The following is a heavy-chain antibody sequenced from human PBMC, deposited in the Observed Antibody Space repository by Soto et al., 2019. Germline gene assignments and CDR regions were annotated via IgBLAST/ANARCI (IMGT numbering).Heavy chain of an antibody. CDR2: IIHIFGTA. Sequence: QVQLVQSGAEVRKPGSSVRVSCKASGGSFNRHTISGVRQAPGQGLEWMGGIIHIFGTANHAQKCQGRVTIIDDESTSTVYRELSSLRSDDTAIDYCARGWGYDSTDYYYAYWGQGTLVIVSS. CDR1: GGSFNRHT. CDR3: ARGWGYDSTDYYYAY. J-gene: IGHJ4*02. D-gene: IGHD3-22*01. V-gene: IGHV1-69*01.